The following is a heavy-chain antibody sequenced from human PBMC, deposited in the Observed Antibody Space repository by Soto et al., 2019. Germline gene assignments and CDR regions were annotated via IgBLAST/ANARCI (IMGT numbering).Heavy chain of an antibody. CDR3: ARDGLVAATPYYFDY. CDR1: GYTFTSYA. J-gene: IGHJ4*02. D-gene: IGHD2-15*01. V-gene: IGHV1-3*01. CDR2: INAGNGNT. Sequence: QVQLVQSGAEVKKPGASVKVSYKASGYTFTSYAMHWVRQAPGQRLEWMGWINAGNGNTKYSQKFQGRVTITRDTPASTAYMELSSLRSEDTAVYYCARDGLVAATPYYFDYWGRGTLVTVSS.